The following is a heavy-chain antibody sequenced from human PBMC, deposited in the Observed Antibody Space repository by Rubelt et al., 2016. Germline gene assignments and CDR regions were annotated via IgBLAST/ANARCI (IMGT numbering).Heavy chain of an antibody. V-gene: IGHV3-33*05. CDR2: ISSDGSNK. Sequence: GKGLEWVAVISSDGSNKYYPDSVKGRFTISRDNSKNTLYLQMNSLRVDDTAVYFCARDSSGPAYWGQGTLVTVSS. D-gene: IGHD6-19*01. CDR3: ARDSSGPAY. J-gene: IGHJ4*02.